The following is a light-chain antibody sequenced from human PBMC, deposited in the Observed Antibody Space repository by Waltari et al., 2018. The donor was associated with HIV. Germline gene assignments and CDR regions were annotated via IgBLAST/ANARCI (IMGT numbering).Light chain of an antibody. CDR1: QGISSY. J-gene: IGKJ4*01. V-gene: IGKV1-9*01. CDR2: AAS. Sequence: DIQLTQSPSFLSTSVGDIVTITCRASQGISSYLAWYQQKPGKAPQLLIYAASTLESGVPSRFSCSGAGTEFTLTISSRQPEDFATYYCQQLNSYPLTFGGGTKVDFK. CDR3: QQLNSYPLT.